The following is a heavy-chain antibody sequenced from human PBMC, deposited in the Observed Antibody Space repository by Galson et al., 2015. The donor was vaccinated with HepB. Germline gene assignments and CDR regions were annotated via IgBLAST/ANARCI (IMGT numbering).Heavy chain of an antibody. CDR3: ASLNGDYDLLTGRDTKTDPSEAFDM. CDR2: IIPILDIA. CDR1: GGTFSFYT. Sequence: SVKVSCKASGGTFSFYTITWVRQAPGQGLEWMGRIIPILDIATYTQKFRGKVTITADKSTSTAYMELSSLRSEDTAVYYCASLNGDYDLLTGRDTKTDPSEAFDMWGQGTRVTVSS. D-gene: IGHD3-9*01. V-gene: IGHV1-69*02. J-gene: IGHJ3*02.